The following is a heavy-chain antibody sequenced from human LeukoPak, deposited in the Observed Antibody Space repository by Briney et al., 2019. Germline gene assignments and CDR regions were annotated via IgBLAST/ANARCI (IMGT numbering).Heavy chain of an antibody. Sequence: TGGSLRLSCAASGFIFSSYSLNWVRQAPGEGLEWISYISGSSETTFYADSVKGRFTVSRDDARNSLYLQMDSLRAEDTAVYYCARALERNREYYGLDVWGQGTTVTVSS. CDR2: ISGSSETT. V-gene: IGHV3-48*04. CDR1: GFIFSSYS. J-gene: IGHJ6*02. D-gene: IGHD1-1*01. CDR3: ARALERNREYYGLDV.